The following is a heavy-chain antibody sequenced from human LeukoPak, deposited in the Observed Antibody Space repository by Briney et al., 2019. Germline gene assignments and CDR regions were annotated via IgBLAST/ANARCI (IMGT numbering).Heavy chain of an antibody. CDR2: ISYDGSNK. V-gene: IGHV3-30-3*01. Sequence: GGSLRLSCAASGFTFSSYAMHWVRQAPGKGLEWVAVISYDGSNKYYADSVKGRFTISRDNSKNTLYLQMNSLRAEDTAVYYCARQCSGGSCYSPPDYWGQGTLVTVSS. CDR3: ARQCSGGSCYSPPDY. CDR1: GFTFSSYA. D-gene: IGHD2-15*01. J-gene: IGHJ4*02.